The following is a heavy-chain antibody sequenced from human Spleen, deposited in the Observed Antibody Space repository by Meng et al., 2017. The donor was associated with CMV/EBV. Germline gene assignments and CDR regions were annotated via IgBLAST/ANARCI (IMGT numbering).Heavy chain of an antibody. V-gene: IGHV4-30-4*08. J-gene: IGHJ4*02. CDR2: IYYSGST. CDR3: ARALAGVDY. D-gene: IGHD6-13*01. CDR1: GGSSSSGDYF. Sequence: QVHMQESGQGLVKPSQTLSLTCTVSGGSSSSGDYFWSWIRQPPGKGLEWIGYIYYSGSTYYNPSLKSRVTISVDTYKNQFSLKLSSVTAADTAVYYCARALAGVDYWGQGTLVTVSS.